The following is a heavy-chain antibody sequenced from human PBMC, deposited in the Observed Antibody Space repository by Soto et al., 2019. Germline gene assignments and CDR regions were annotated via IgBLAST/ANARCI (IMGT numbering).Heavy chain of an antibody. J-gene: IGHJ6*02. V-gene: IGHV4-4*02. CDR1: GGSISSSNW. Sequence: PSETLSLTCAVSGGSISSSNWWSWVRQPPGKGLEWIGEIYHIGSTNYNPSLKSRVTTSVDKSKNQFSLKLSSVTAADTAVYYCARGDSSSWYGYYYYGMDVWGQGTKVTVSS. CDR3: ARGDSSSWYGYYYYGMDV. CDR2: IYHIGST. D-gene: IGHD6-13*01.